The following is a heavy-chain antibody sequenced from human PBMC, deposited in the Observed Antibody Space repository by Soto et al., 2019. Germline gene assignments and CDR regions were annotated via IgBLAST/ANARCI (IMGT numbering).Heavy chain of an antibody. D-gene: IGHD4-17*01. CDR3: ATWVDYGDFEGFDF. CDR2: VDPKGGGS. Sequence: QGQLLQSGAEVKKPGASVKVSCKTSGYSFTDYKLHWVRQAPGQGLEWMGWVDPKGGGSNSAQKFQASVTMTWYTSITTAYLDLTRLTTNDAATYFCATWVDYGDFEGFDFWGQGTLVTVSS. CDR1: GYSFTDYK. J-gene: IGHJ4*02. V-gene: IGHV1-2*04.